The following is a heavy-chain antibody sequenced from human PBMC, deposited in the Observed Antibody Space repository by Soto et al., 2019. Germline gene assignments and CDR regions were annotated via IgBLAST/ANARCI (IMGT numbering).Heavy chain of an antibody. CDR2: SSPRGDTI. CDR1: GFSLESYP. Sequence: PGGSLRLSCVASGFSLESYPMNWVRQTPGKGLEWISYSSPRGDTIYYADSVEGRFTISRDNARDSLSLHMSSLRDEDSALYYCAKGPHTNVGWPYYFESWGQGVPVTSPQ. D-gene: IGHD6-19*01. J-gene: IGHJ4*02. CDR3: AKGPHTNVGWPYYFES. V-gene: IGHV3-48*02.